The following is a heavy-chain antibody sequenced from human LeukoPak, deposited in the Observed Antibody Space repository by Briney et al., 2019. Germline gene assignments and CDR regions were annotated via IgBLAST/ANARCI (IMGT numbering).Heavy chain of an antibody. Sequence: PGGSLSLSCAASGFTFSSYSMNWVRQAPGKGLEWVSSISSSSSYIYYEDSVKGRFTISRDNAKNSLYLQMNSLRAEDTAVYYCAGALLSTSDAFDIWGQGTMVTVSS. CDR3: AGALLSTSDAFDI. D-gene: IGHD2-2*01. CDR2: ISSSSSYI. CDR1: GFTFSSYS. V-gene: IGHV3-21*01. J-gene: IGHJ3*02.